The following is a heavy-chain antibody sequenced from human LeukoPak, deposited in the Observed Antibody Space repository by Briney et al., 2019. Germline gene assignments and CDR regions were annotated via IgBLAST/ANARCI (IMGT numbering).Heavy chain of an antibody. V-gene: IGHV4-34*01. CDR3: ARSTVATNRYFDY. D-gene: IGHD5-12*01. CDR1: GGSFSGYY. CDR2: INHSGST. J-gene: IGHJ4*02. Sequence: SETLSLTCAVHGGSFSGYYWSWIRQPPGKGLEWIGEINHSGSTNYNPSLKSRVTISVDTSKNQFSLKLSSVTAADTAVYYCARSTVATNRYFDYWGQGTLVTVSS.